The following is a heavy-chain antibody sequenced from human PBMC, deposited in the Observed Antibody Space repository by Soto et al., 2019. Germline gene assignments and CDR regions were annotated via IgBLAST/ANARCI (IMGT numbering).Heavy chain of an antibody. CDR3: AHIDPEIVTVGGHGGFDY. Sequence: QITLKESGPTLVRPPQTLTLTCTFSGFSLTSGVGVGWIRQPPGKALEWLALIYWDDDKRYSPSLNNRLTITKDTSKNKVVLTMTNVGPVDTATYFCAHIDPEIVTVGGHGGFDYWGQGTLVTVSS. V-gene: IGHV2-5*02. CDR2: IYWDDDK. CDR1: GFSLTSGVG. J-gene: IGHJ4*02. D-gene: IGHD5-12*01.